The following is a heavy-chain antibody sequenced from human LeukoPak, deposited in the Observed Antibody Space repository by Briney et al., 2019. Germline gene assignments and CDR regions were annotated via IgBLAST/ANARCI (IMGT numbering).Heavy chain of an antibody. D-gene: IGHD3-10*01. J-gene: IGHJ3*02. V-gene: IGHV5-51*01. CDR1: GYSFTSHW. CDR2: IYPGDSDT. CDR3: ARPHGSGSYYGDAFDI. Sequence: GESLKISCKGSGYSFTSHWIGWVRQMPGKGLEWMGIIYPGDSDTRYSPSFQGQVTISADKSISTAYLQWSSLKASDTAMYYCARPHGSGSYYGDAFDIWGQGTMVTVSS.